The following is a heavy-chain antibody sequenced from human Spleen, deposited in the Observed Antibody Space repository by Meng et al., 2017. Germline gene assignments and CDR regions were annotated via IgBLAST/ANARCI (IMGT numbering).Heavy chain of an antibody. J-gene: IGHJ4*02. V-gene: IGHV3-72*01. CDR2: TRSKGNFYTT. CDR1: GFTFSDYY. Sequence: GESLKISCAASGFTFSDYYMSWIRQAPGKGLEWVGRTRSKGNFYTTEYAASVKGRLTISRDGSNNSLYLQMNSLKTEDTAVYYCARYDFWTGYFDYWGQGTLVTVSS. CDR3: ARYDFWTGYFDY. D-gene: IGHD3-3*01.